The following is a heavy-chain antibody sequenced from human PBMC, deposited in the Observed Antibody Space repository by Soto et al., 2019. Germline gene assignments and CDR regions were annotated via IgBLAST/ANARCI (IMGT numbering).Heavy chain of an antibody. V-gene: IGHV4-39*01. CDR3: VRQNYYGSALQYFQH. Sequence: QLQLQESGPGLVKPSETLSLTYTVSGGSISSSGYFWAWIRQPPGKGLEWIGSIYYSGSTYYNPSLKSRVTISVDTSKNQLSLKLSSVTAADTAVYYCVRQNYYGSALQYFQHWGQGTLVTVSS. CDR1: GGSISSSGYF. CDR2: IYYSGST. D-gene: IGHD3-10*01. J-gene: IGHJ1*01.